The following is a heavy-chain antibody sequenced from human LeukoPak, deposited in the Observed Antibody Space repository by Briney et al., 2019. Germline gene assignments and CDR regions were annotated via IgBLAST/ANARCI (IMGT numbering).Heavy chain of an antibody. V-gene: IGHV3-33*08. CDR3: ARGDHRYFDY. J-gene: IGHJ4*02. Sequence: PGGSLRLSCEASGFTFRSFGMSWVRQAPGKGLEWVAVIWYDGSNKYYADSVKGRFTISRDNSKNTLYLQMNSLRAEDTAVYYCARGDHRYFDYWGQGTLVTVSS. D-gene: IGHD2-21*01. CDR2: IWYDGSNK. CDR1: GFTFRSFG.